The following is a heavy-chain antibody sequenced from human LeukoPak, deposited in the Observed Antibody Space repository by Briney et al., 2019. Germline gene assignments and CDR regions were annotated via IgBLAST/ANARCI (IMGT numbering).Heavy chain of an antibody. V-gene: IGHV1-18*01. Sequence: ASVKASCKASGYTFTSYGISWVRQAPGQGLEWMGWISAYNGNTNYAQKLPGRVTMTTDTSTSTAYMELRSLRSDDTAVYYCARGPHYYDSSGYYLTFDYWGQGTLVTVSS. CDR3: ARGPHYYDSSGYYLTFDY. D-gene: IGHD3-22*01. CDR1: GYTFTSYG. J-gene: IGHJ4*02. CDR2: ISAYNGNT.